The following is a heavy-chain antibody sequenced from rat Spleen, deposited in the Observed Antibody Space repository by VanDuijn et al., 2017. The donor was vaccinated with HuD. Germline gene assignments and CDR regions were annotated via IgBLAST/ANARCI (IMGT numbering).Heavy chain of an antibody. J-gene: IGHJ2*01. CDR3: TRDPITTRDYFDY. CDR1: GLSLPSNS. V-gene: IGHV2-47*01. Sequence: QVQLEESGPGLVQPSQTLSLTCTVSGLSLPSNSVSWIRQPSGKGPEWMGRMWYDGDTAYNSALKSRLSISRDTSKNQVFLKMNSLQTEDTAIYFCTRDPITTRDYFDYWGQGVMVTVSS. CDR2: MWYDGDT. D-gene: IGHD1-1*01.